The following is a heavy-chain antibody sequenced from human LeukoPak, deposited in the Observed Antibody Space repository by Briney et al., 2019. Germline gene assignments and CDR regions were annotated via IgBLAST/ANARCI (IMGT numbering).Heavy chain of an antibody. J-gene: IGHJ4*02. CDR1: GFTFSSYG. CDR3: AKDHGSYLYYFDY. Sequence: GGSLRLSCAASGFTFSSYGMHWVRQAPGKGLEWVALISYDGRNKYYADSMKGRFTISRDNSKNTLYLQMNSLRAGDTAVYYCAKDHGSYLYYFDYWGQGTLVTVSS. V-gene: IGHV3-30*18. D-gene: IGHD1-26*01. CDR2: ISYDGRNK.